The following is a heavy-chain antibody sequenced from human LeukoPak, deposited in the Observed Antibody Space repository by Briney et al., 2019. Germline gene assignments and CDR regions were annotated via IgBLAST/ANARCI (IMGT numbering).Heavy chain of an antibody. D-gene: IGHD3-10*01. CDR3: AHKEYYALGSLGDSFDY. Sequence: ESGPTLVNPTQTLTLTCTFSGFSLSTRGVGVGWTRQPPGKALEWLAVIYWDDDKRHSPSLKSRLTITKDTSKNQVVLTMPNMDPVDTATYYCAHKEYYALGSLGDSFDYWGQGTLVTVSS. J-gene: IGHJ4*02. V-gene: IGHV2-5*02. CDR1: GFSLSTRGVG. CDR2: IYWDDDK.